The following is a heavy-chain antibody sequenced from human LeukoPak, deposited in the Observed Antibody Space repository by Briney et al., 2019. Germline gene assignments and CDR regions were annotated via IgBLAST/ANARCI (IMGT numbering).Heavy chain of an antibody. J-gene: IGHJ4*02. V-gene: IGHV4-59*01. D-gene: IGHD6-13*01. CDR1: GGSINSYY. Sequence: SETLSLTCTVSGGSINSYYWSWIRQPPGKGLEWIGYIYYSGSTNYNPSLKSRVTMSVDTSKNQFSLKLSSVTAADTAVYYCARGSSHFDYWGQGTLVTVSS. CDR3: ARGSSHFDY. CDR2: IYYSGST.